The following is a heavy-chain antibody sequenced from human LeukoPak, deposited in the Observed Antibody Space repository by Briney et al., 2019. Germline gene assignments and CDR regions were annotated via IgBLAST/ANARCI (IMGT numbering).Heavy chain of an antibody. D-gene: IGHD3-3*01. V-gene: IGHV4-34*01. CDR2: INHSGST. CDR3: AREGGLRGYYTDYFDY. J-gene: IGHJ4*02. CDR1: GGSFSGYY. Sequence: PSETLFLTCAVYGGSFSGYYWSWIRQPPGKGLEWIGEINHSGSTNYNPSLKSRVTISVDTSKNQFSLKLSSVTAADTAVYYCAREGGLRGYYTDYFDYWGQGTLVIVSS.